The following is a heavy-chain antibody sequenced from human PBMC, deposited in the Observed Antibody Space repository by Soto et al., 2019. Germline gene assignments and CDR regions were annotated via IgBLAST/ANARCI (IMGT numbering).Heavy chain of an antibody. D-gene: IGHD3-10*01. Sequence: GGSLRLSCAASGFTFDDYAMHWVRQAPGKGLEWVSGISWNSGSIGYADSVKGRFTISRDNAKNSLYLQMNSLRAEDTALYYCAKDSTPLLMVRGVIIRRLDYWGQGTLVTVSS. CDR3: AKDSTPLLMVRGVIIRRLDY. V-gene: IGHV3-9*01. J-gene: IGHJ4*02. CDR2: ISWNSGSI. CDR1: GFTFDDYA.